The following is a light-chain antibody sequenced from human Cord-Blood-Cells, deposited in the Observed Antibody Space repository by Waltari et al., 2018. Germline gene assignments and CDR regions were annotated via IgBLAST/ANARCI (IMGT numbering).Light chain of an antibody. CDR2: DVS. J-gene: IGLJ1*01. V-gene: IGLV2-11*01. CDR1: SSDVGGYDY. CDR3: CSYAGSYTSYV. Sequence: QSALTQPRSVSGSPGQSVTIPCTGTSSDVGGYDYASWYQQHPGTAPKLMIYDVSKRPPGVPDRFSGSKSGTTASLTISGLQAEDEADYYCCSYAGSYTSYVFGTGTKVTVL.